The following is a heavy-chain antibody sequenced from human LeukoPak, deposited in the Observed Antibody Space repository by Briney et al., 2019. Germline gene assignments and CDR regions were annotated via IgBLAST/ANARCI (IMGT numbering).Heavy chain of an antibody. V-gene: IGHV3-33*01. Sequence: GGSLRLSCAASGFTFSSYGMHWVRQAPGKGLEWVAVIWYDGSNKYYADSVKGRFTISRDNSKNTLYLQMNSLRAEDTAVYYCAREPPNSYYFDYWGQGTLVTVSS. D-gene: IGHD2/OR15-2a*01. J-gene: IGHJ4*02. CDR1: GFTFSSYG. CDR2: IWYDGSNK. CDR3: AREPPNSYYFDY.